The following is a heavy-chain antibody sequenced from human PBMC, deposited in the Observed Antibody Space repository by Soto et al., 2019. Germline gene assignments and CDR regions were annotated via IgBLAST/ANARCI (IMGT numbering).Heavy chain of an antibody. CDR3: ARDRGRGGSYYIYFYGMDV. CDR1: GYTFTTYY. J-gene: IGHJ6*01. V-gene: IGHV1-46*01. CDR2: INPSGGSI. Sequence: QVQVVQSGAEVKKPGASVKVSCKASGYTFTTYYIHWVRQAPGQGLEWMGVINPSGGSINYAQKCHGRVTMTRDTSTSTVYMELSSLRSEDTAVYYCARDRGRGGSYYIYFYGMDVWGQGTTVTVSS. D-gene: IGHD1-26*01.